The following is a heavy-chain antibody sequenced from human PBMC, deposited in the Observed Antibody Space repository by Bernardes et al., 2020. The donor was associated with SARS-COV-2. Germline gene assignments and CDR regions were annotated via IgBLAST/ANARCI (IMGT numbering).Heavy chain of an antibody. CDR1: GFTFSSYTS. J-gene: IGHJ2*01. V-gene: IGHV3-21*01. Sequence: GGSLRLSCAASGFTFSSYTSMNWVRQAPGEGLECVSSIDSSSRYIFYADSVKGRFTISRDNAENSLYLQMNSLRAEDTAVYYCARHNVNKRYFDLWGRGTLVTVSS. CDR3: ARHNVNKRYFDL. CDR2: IDSSSRYI.